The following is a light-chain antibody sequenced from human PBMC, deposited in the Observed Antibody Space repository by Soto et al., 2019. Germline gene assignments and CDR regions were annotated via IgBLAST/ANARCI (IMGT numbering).Light chain of an antibody. V-gene: IGLV1-44*01. CDR1: SSNIGSNS. J-gene: IGLJ2*01. CDR2: SNI. Sequence: QSVLTQPPSASGTPGLRVTISCSGSSSNIGSNSVSWYQHLPGTAPKLLIYSNIQRPSGVPDRFSGSKSDTSASLAISGLHSEDETDYYCAAWDDTLSGVIFGGGTKLTVL. CDR3: AAWDDTLSGVI.